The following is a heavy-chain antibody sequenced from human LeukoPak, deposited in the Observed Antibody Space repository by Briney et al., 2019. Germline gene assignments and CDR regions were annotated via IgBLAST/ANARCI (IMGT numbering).Heavy chain of an antibody. J-gene: IGHJ4*02. Sequence: SETLSLTCAVYGGSFSGYYWSWIRQPPGKGLEWIGEINHSGSTNYNPSLKNRVTISVDTSKNQFSLKLSSVTAADTAVYYCARGFGSSPDYWGQGTLVTVSS. V-gene: IGHV4-34*01. CDR2: INHSGST. CDR3: ARGFGSSPDY. CDR1: GGSFSGYY. D-gene: IGHD6-13*01.